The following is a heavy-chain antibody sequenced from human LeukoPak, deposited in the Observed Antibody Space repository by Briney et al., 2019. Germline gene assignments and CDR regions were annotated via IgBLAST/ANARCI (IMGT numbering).Heavy chain of an antibody. CDR2: INHSGST. CDR3: ARGTGCSSTSCHQGWFDP. V-gene: IGHV4-34*01. J-gene: IGHJ5*02. D-gene: IGHD2-2*01. Sequence: PSETLSVTCAVYGGSFSGYYWSWIRQPPGKGLEWIGEINHSGSTNYNPSLKSRVTISVDTSKNQFSLKLSSVTAADTAVYYCARGTGCSSTSCHQGWFDPWGQGTLVTVSS. CDR1: GGSFSGYY.